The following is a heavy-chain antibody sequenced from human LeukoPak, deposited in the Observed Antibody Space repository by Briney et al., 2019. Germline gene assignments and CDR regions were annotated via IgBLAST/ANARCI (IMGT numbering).Heavy chain of an antibody. Sequence: PGGSLRLFCASSGFTFSSYGMHWVRQAPGKGLEWVAVIWYDGSNKYYADSVKGRFTISRDNSKNTLYLQMNSLRAEDTAVYYCAKGPYCSSTSCASGYYYMDVWGKGTTVTVSS. CDR1: GFTFSSYG. V-gene: IGHV3-33*06. CDR2: IWYDGSNK. J-gene: IGHJ6*03. D-gene: IGHD2-2*01. CDR3: AKGPYCSSTSCASGYYYMDV.